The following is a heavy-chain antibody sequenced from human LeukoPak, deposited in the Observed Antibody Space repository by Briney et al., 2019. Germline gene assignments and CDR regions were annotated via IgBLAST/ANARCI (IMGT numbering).Heavy chain of an antibody. Sequence: GGSLRLSCAASGFTFSDHYMIWVRQAPGKGLKWISYISSDGSTIYYADSVKGRFTISRDNAKNSLYLQMNSLRAEDTAVYYCARRGIAAPGQIYFDNWGQGTLVTVSS. D-gene: IGHD6-13*01. CDR3: ARRGIAAPGQIYFDN. V-gene: IGHV3-11*04. CDR2: ISSDGSTI. J-gene: IGHJ4*02. CDR1: GFTFSDHY.